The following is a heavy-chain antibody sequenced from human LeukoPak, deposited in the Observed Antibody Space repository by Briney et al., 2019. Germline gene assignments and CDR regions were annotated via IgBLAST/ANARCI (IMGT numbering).Heavy chain of an antibody. V-gene: IGHV1-2*02. Sequence: ASVKVSCKASGYTFTGYYMHWVRQAPGQGLEWMGWINPNSGGTNYAQKFQGRVTMTRDTSISTAYMELSRLRSDDMAVYYCARDMYSSTTYAFDIWGQGTMVTVSS. J-gene: IGHJ3*02. CDR2: INPNSGGT. D-gene: IGHD6-13*01. CDR1: GYTFTGYY. CDR3: ARDMYSSTTYAFDI.